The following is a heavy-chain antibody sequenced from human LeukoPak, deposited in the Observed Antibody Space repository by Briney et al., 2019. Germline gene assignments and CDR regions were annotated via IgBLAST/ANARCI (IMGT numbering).Heavy chain of an antibody. D-gene: IGHD3-3*01. Sequence: PGGSLRLSCVASGFTFTDHPMNWVRQAPGKGLEWVSSISSSSGYIYYADSVKGRFRDNAKNSLYLQMNSLRAEDTAVYYCARDSAGSTYYPYNWFDPWGQGTLVTVSS. V-gene: IGHV3-21*01. CDR3: ARDSAGSTYYPYNWFDP. CDR2: ISSSSGYI. J-gene: IGHJ5*02. CDR1: GFTFTDHP.